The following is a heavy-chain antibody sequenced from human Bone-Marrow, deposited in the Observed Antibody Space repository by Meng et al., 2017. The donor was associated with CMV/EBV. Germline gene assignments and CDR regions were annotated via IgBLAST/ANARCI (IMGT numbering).Heavy chain of an antibody. J-gene: IGHJ4*02. CDR3: AKRDTTKYFDS. V-gene: IGHV3-53*01. Sequence: GESLKISCAASGFTVSSNFMTWVRQAPGKGLEWVSLIYSGGSTYYADSVKGRFTISRDNSKNTLFLQMNSLRAEDTAVFYCAKRDTTKYFDSWGQGILVTVSS. CDR2: IYSGGST. CDR1: GFTVSSNF. D-gene: IGHD5-18*01.